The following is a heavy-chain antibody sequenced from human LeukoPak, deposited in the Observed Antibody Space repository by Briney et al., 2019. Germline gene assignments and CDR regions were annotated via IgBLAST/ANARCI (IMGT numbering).Heavy chain of an antibody. V-gene: IGHV4-39*01. J-gene: IGHJ4*02. D-gene: IGHD3-22*01. CDR2: IYYSGST. Sequence: TSQTLSLTCTVSGGSISSSSYYWGWIRQPPGKGLEWIGSIYYSGSTYYNPSLKSRVTISVDTSKNQFSLKLSSVTAADTAVYYCSSDLYDSSGYPPHYFDYWGQGTLVTVSS. CDR3: SSDLYDSSGYPPHYFDY. CDR1: GGSISSSSYY.